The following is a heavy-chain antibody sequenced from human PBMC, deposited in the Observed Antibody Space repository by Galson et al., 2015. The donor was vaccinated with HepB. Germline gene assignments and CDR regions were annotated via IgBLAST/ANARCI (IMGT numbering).Heavy chain of an antibody. V-gene: IGHV1-69*13. CDR2: IIPVFNTA. J-gene: IGHJ6*03. CDR3: ATLEGELDYYYMDV. CDR1: GDTFISYV. Sequence: SVKVSCKASGDTFISYVISWVRQAPGQGLEWMGGIIPVFNTANYAQKFKGRVTLTADESTSTAYMELSSLRSEDTAVYYCATLEGELDYYYMDVWGKGTTVTVSS. D-gene: IGHD1-7*01.